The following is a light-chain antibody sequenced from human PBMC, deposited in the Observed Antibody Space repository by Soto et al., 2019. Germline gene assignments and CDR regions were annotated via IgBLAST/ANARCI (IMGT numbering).Light chain of an antibody. CDR2: MIP. CDR1: QSIVRSDGNTY. CDR3: MQATLPYT. J-gene: IGKJ2*01. V-gene: IGKV2-24*01. Sequence: VMTQTPLSSPVTLGQPASISCRSSQSIVRSDGNTYLSWLHQSPDQPPRLLIYMIPKRFSGVPDRFSGSGAGTDFTLKISRVEAEYLGVYYCMQATLPYTFGQGTKLEIK.